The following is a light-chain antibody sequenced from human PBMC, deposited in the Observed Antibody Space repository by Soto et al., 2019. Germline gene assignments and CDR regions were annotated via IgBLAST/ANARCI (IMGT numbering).Light chain of an antibody. Sequence: EMVMAQSPATLSVSPGETATLSCRASQSISSYLAWYQQKPGQAPRLLIYDASNRATGIPARFSGSGSGTDFTLTISSLEAEDFAVYYCQQRSNFITFGQGTRLEIK. CDR2: DAS. V-gene: IGKV3-11*01. J-gene: IGKJ5*01. CDR1: QSISSY. CDR3: QQRSNFIT.